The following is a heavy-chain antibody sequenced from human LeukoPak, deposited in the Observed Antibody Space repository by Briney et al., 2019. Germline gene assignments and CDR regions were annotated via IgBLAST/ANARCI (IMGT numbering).Heavy chain of an antibody. CDR2: IYYSGST. J-gene: IGHJ3*02. V-gene: IGHV4-59*01. Sequence: SETLSLTCTVSGGSISSYYWSWIRQPPGKGLEWIRYIYYSGSTNYNPSLKSRVTISVDTSKNQFSLKLSSVTAADTAVYYCARETYYYDSSGSDAFDIWGQGTMVTVSS. CDR3: ARETYYYDSSGSDAFDI. D-gene: IGHD3-22*01. CDR1: GGSISSYY.